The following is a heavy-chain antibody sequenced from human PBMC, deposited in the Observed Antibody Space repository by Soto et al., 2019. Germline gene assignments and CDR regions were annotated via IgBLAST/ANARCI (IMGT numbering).Heavy chain of an antibody. Sequence: KVSCKASGYTFTNYAMHWVRQAPGQGLEWMGWINAGNGNTKYSQKFQGRVTITRDTSASTAYMELSSLRSDDTAVYYCARVSDSRYKDYFDYWGQGTLVTVSS. D-gene: IGHD6-13*01. CDR1: GYTFTNYA. CDR3: ARVSDSRYKDYFDY. V-gene: IGHV1-3*01. CDR2: INAGNGNT. J-gene: IGHJ4*02.